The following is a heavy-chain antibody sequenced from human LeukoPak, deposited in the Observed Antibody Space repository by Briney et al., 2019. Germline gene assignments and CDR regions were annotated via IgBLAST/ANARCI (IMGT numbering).Heavy chain of an antibody. CDR2: IYYSGNT. CDR1: GGSISSTIYY. Sequence: SETLSLTCTVSGGSISSTIYYWAWLRQPPGKGLEWIGSIYYSGNTYYNPPLQSRATMSVDTSKNQFSLRLTSVTAADTTVYYCARQRSGWVFENWGQGTLVTVSS. J-gene: IGHJ4*02. CDR3: ARQRSGWVFEN. D-gene: IGHD6-19*01. V-gene: IGHV4-39*01.